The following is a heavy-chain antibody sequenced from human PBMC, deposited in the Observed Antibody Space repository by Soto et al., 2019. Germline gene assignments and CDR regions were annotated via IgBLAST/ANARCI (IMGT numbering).Heavy chain of an antibody. D-gene: IGHD3-16*01. Sequence: QVQLVQSGAEVKKPGSPVKVSCKASGGTFSNYGISWVRQAPGEGLEWLGGIIPIFGTRNYAQKFQGRVTITADKSTGTAYMDLSNLRSEDTAVYYCVRGSAYDNGGAFDIWGQGTMVTVSS. J-gene: IGHJ3*02. V-gene: IGHV1-69*06. CDR2: IIPIFGTR. CDR3: VRGSAYDNGGAFDI. CDR1: GGTFSNYG.